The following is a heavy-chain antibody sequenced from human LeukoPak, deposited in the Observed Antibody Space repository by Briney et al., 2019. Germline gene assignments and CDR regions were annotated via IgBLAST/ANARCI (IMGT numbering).Heavy chain of an antibody. CDR3: AKDASYGGNSAPFDY. J-gene: IGHJ4*02. CDR2: ISWNSGSI. D-gene: IGHD4-23*01. CDR1: GFTFVDYA. Sequence: GGSLTLSCPACGFTFVDYAWHWFGQAPGKGREGASGISWNSGSIGYADSVKGRFTISRDNAKNSLYLQMNSLRAKDMALYYCAKDASYGGNSAPFDYWGQGTLVTVSS. V-gene: IGHV3-9*03.